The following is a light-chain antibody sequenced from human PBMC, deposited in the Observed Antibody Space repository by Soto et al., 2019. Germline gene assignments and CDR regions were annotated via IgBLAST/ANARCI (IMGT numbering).Light chain of an antibody. CDR2: DVN. V-gene: IGLV2-11*01. Sequence: QSALTQPRSVSGSPGQSVTISCTGTSRDVGGYNYVSWYQQHPGKAPKLMISDVNKRPSGVPDRFSGSKSGNTASLTISGLQAEDEADYYCCSYSGSYTVVFGGGTKLTVL. CDR3: CSYSGSYTVV. CDR1: SRDVGGYNY. J-gene: IGLJ2*01.